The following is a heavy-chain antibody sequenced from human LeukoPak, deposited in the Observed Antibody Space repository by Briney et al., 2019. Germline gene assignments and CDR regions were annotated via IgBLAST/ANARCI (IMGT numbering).Heavy chain of an antibody. CDR3: ARGWSGWDINWFDP. Sequence: GASVKVSCKASGYTFTGYYMHWVRQAPGQGLEWMGWINPNSGGTNYAQKFQGRVTMTRDTSISTAYMELSGLRSDDTAVYYCARGWSGWDINWFDPWGQGTLVTVSS. D-gene: IGHD3-3*01. J-gene: IGHJ5*02. CDR1: GYTFTGYY. V-gene: IGHV1-2*02. CDR2: INPNSGGT.